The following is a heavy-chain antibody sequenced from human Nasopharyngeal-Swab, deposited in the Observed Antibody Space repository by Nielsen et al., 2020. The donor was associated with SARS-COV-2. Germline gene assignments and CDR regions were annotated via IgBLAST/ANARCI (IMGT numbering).Heavy chain of an antibody. D-gene: IGHD6-13*01. CDR1: GFTFGSYA. Sequence: GESLKISCAASGFTFGSYAMSWVRQAPGKGLEWVSAISGSGGSTYYADSVKGRFTISRDNSKNTLYLQMNSLRAEDTAVYYCAKVQGIAAADNWFDPWGQGTLVTVSS. CDR2: ISGSGGST. V-gene: IGHV3-23*01. CDR3: AKVQGIAAADNWFDP. J-gene: IGHJ5*02.